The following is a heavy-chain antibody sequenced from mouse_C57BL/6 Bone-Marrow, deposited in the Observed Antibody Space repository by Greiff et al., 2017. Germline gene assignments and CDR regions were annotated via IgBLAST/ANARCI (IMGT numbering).Heavy chain of an antibody. CDR3: ARRIYYGNYPYYAMDY. D-gene: IGHD2-1*01. CDR1: GFSLSTSGMG. V-gene: IGHV8-12*01. J-gene: IGHJ4*01. Sequence: QVQLKVSGPGILQSSQTLSLTCSFSGFSLSTSGMGVSWIRQPSGKGLEWLAHIYWDDDKRYNPSLKSRLTISKDTTRNQVFLKITSVDTADTATYYCARRIYYGNYPYYAMDYWGQGTSVTVSS. CDR2: IYWDDDK.